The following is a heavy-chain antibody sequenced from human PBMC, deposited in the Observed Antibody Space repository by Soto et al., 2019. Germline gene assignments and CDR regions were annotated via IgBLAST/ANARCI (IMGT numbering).Heavy chain of an antibody. CDR1: GFTLSDHY. J-gene: IGHJ6*02. V-gene: IGHV3-9*01. CDR2: ISWNSGSI. CDR3: AKDGPLRGYYGMDV. Sequence: GGSLRLSCAGSGFTLSDHYIDWVRQAPGKGLEWVSGISWNSGSIGYADSVKGRFTISRDNAKNSLYLQMNSLRAEDTALYYCAKDGPLRGYYGMDVWGQGTTVTVSS.